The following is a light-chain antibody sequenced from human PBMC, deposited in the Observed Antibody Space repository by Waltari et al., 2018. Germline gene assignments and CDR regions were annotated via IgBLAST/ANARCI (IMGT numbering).Light chain of an antibody. Sequence: SYELPQPPPVSVSPGPTARITCSGDALPKKYPYWYQQKSGQAPVLVIYEDSKRPSGIPERFSGSSSGTMATLTISGAQVEDEADYYCYSTDSSGNHRRVFGGGTKLTVL. CDR2: EDS. V-gene: IGLV3-10*01. CDR1: ALPKKY. J-gene: IGLJ2*01. CDR3: YSTDSSGNHRRV.